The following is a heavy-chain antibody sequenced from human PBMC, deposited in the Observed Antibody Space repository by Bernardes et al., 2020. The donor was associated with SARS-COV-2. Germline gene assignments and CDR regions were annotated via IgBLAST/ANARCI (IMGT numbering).Heavy chain of an antibody. CDR1: GYTFTSYG. Sequence: ASVKVSCKASGYTFTSYGISWVRQAPGQGLEWMGWISAYNGNTNYAQKLQGRVTMTTDTSTSTAYMELRSLRSDDTAVYYCARGINWSGYYFSYYYYGMDVWGQGTTVTVSS. CDR2: ISAYNGNT. J-gene: IGHJ6*02. D-gene: IGHD3-3*01. CDR3: ARGINWSGYYFSYYYYGMDV. V-gene: IGHV1-18*01.